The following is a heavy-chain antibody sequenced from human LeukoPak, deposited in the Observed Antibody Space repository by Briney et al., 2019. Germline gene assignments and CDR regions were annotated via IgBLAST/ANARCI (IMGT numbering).Heavy chain of an antibody. CDR3: ARDPGDCRAGGCYPVDY. CDR2: ISYDGGNK. D-gene: IGHD2-15*01. CDR1: GFTFNNFA. J-gene: IGHJ4*02. Sequence: PGRSLTLSCAASGFTFNNFAMHWVRQAPGKGLERVAHISYDGGNKYYADSVKVRFTISRDNSKNTVYLQMNSLRAEDTAVYFCARDPGDCRAGGCYPVDYWGQGTLVTVSS. V-gene: IGHV3-30-3*01.